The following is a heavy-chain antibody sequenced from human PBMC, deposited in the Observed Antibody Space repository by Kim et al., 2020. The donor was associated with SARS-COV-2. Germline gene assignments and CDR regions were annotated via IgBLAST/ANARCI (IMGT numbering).Heavy chain of an antibody. D-gene: IGHD3-10*01. V-gene: IGHV3-11*06. J-gene: IGHJ1*01. Sequence: VRGRFPISRDNAKNSVFLQMNRLRAEDTAVYYCARSISEIESHRIGVYFHHWGQGTLVTVSS. CDR3: ARSISEIESHRIGVYFHH.